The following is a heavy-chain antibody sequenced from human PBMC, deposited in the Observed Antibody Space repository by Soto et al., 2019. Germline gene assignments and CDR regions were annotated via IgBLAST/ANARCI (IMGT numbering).Heavy chain of an antibody. D-gene: IGHD2-2*01. CDR3: ARAVLPATAPFDY. CDR1: GGSISSYY. J-gene: IGHJ4*02. Sequence: PSETLSLTCIVSGGSISSYYWSWIRQPPGKGLEWIGYIYYSGSTNYNPSLKSRDTISVDTSKNQFSLKLSSVTAPDTAVYYCARAVLPATAPFDYWGQGTLVTVSS. V-gene: IGHV4-59*01. CDR2: IYYSGST.